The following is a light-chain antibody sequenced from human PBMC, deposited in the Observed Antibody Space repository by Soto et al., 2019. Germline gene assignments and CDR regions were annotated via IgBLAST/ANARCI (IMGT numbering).Light chain of an antibody. CDR2: AAS. Sequence: IQMTQSPSSLSASVGGRVSITCRASQSISNYLNWYQQKPGKAPKLLIYAASTLQSGVPSRFSGSGSGTDFTLTITSLQPEDFATYYCQQYYDYPRTFGQGTKVDIK. J-gene: IGKJ1*01. CDR1: QSISNY. CDR3: QQYYDYPRT. V-gene: IGKV1-6*01.